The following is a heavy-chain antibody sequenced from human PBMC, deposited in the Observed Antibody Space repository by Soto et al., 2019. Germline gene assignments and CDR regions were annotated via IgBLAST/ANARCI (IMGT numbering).Heavy chain of an antibody. CDR2: IIPIFGTA. J-gene: IGHJ6*02. CDR3: AAGGGSGSPLLDV. D-gene: IGHD3-10*01. V-gene: IGHV1-69*13. Sequence: GPSVKVSCKDSVGTFSSYAISWVRQEPGQGLEWMGGIIPIFGTANYAQKFQGRVTITADESTSTAYMELSSLRSEDTAVYYCAAGGGSGSPLLDVWGQGTTVTVSS. CDR1: VGTFSSYA.